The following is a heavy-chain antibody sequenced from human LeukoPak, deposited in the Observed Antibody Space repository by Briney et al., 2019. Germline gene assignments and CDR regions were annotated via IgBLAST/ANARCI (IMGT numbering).Heavy chain of an antibody. CDR3: VRRDTGWNYFDY. J-gene: IGHJ4*02. Sequence: SETLSLTCAVSGGSINSHYWGWIRQPPGKGLEWIGDIYYTGRNNYNPSLKSRVTISVDASKNLLSLTLTSVLAADTAIYYCVRRDTGWNYFDYWGQGVLLTVSS. D-gene: IGHD6-19*01. V-gene: IGHV4-59*08. CDR1: GGSINSHY. CDR2: IYYTGRN.